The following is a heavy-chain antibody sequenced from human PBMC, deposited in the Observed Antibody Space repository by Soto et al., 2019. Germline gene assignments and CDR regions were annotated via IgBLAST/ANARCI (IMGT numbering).Heavy chain of an antibody. CDR1: GGSISSYY. D-gene: IGHD3-10*01. J-gene: IGHJ6*03. V-gene: IGHV4-59*01. CDR3: ARGGYYGSVSYYSLLYYYYYMYV. CDR2: IYYSGST. Sequence: PSETLSLTCTVSGGSISSYYWSWIRQPPGKGLEWIGYIYYSGSTNYNPSLKSRVTISVDTSKNQFSLKLSSVTAADTAVYYCARGGYYGSVSYYSLLYYYYYMYVWGKGTTVTAP.